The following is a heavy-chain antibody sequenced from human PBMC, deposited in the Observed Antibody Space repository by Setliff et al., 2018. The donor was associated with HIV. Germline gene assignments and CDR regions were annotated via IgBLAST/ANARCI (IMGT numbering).Heavy chain of an antibody. CDR2: IYNSGYS. J-gene: IGHJ6*02. CDR3: ARANYYYYYGMDV. Sequence: SETLSLTCKVSGAPISSYYWNWIRQPPGKGLEWIGYIYNSGYSNSKPSLKSRVTISLDTSKNQFSLKLSSVTAADTAVYYCARANYYYYYGMDVWGQGTTVTVSS. CDR1: GAPISSYY. V-gene: IGHV4-59*01.